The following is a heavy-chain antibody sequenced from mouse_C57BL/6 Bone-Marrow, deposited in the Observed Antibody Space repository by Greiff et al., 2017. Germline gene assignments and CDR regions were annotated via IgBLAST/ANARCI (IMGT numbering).Heavy chain of an antibody. Sequence: QVQLQQPGAELVKPGASVKMSCKASGYTFTSYWITWVKQRPGQGLEWIGDIYPTSGRTNYNEKFKSKAILTVDTSSNTAYMQLSSRTSEDSAVFYCARASQLGRSFDYWGQGTTLTVSS. V-gene: IGHV1-55*01. CDR2: IYPTSGRT. D-gene: IGHD4-1*02. CDR1: GYTFTSYW. CDR3: ARASQLGRSFDY. J-gene: IGHJ2*01.